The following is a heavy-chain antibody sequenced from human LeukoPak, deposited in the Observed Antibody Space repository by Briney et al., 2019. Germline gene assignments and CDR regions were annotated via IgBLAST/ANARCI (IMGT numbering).Heavy chain of an antibody. Sequence: GGSLRLSCAASGFTFSSYAMSWVRQAPGKGLEWVSAISGSGGSTYYADSVKGRFTISRDNSKNTLYLQMNSLRAEDTAVYYCAKTNSGSFSPWPYYFDYWGQGTLVTVSS. V-gene: IGHV3-23*01. J-gene: IGHJ4*02. CDR1: GFTFSSYA. CDR2: ISGSGGST. CDR3: AKTNSGSFSPWPYYFDY. D-gene: IGHD1-26*01.